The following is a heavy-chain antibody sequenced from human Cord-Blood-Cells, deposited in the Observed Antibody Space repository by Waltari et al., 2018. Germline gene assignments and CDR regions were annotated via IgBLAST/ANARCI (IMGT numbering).Heavy chain of an antibody. D-gene: IGHD3-9*01. J-gene: IGHJ6*03. CDR3: AGRRETGYYYYYYMDV. Sequence: QVQLQQWGAGLLKPSETLSLTCAVYGGSFSGYYWSWIRQPPGKGLEWIGEINHSGSTKYTPSLNSRVTISVDTSKNQFSLKLSSVTAADTAVYYCAGRRETGYYYYYYMDVWGKGTTVTVSS. CDR2: INHSGST. CDR1: GGSFSGYY. V-gene: IGHV4-34*01.